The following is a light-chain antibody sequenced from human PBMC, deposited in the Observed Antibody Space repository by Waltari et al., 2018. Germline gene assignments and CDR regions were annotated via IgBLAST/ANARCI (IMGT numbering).Light chain of an antibody. J-gene: IGLJ1*01. CDR3: TSNAGTTGV. Sequence: QSALTQPPSASGSPGQSVTISCTGTSSDIGLNNYVSWYQQHPGKAPKLIIYELSNRPSGVPARFSCSKSGNTASLTVSGLQPEDEADYYCTSNAGTTGVFGSGTKVTVL. V-gene: IGLV2-8*01. CDR1: SSDIGLNNY. CDR2: ELS.